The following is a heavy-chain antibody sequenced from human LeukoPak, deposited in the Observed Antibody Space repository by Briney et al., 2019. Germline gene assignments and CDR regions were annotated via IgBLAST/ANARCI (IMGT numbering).Heavy chain of an antibody. Sequence: GGSLRLSCAASGFTFSSYDMHWVRQATGKGLEWVSAIGTAGDTYYPGSVKGRFTISRENAKNSLYLQMNSLRAEDTAVYYCATEWGIAVASYYFDYWGQGTLVTVSS. CDR3: ATEWGIAVASYYFDY. CDR2: IGTAGDT. D-gene: IGHD6-19*01. V-gene: IGHV3-13*01. J-gene: IGHJ4*02. CDR1: GFTFSSYD.